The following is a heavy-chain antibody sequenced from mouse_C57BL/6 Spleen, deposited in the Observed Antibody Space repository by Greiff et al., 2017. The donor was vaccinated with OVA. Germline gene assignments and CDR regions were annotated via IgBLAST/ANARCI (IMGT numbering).Heavy chain of an antibody. CDR3: ARMGGYGKGYFDY. CDR1: GYTFTSYG. V-gene: IGHV1-81*01. Sequence: LQESGAELARPGASVKLSCKASGYTFTSYGISWVKQRTGQGLEWIGEIYPRSGNTYYNEKFKGKATLTADKSSSTAYMELRSLTSEDSAVYFCARMGGYGKGYFDYWGQGTTLTVSS. D-gene: IGHD1-1*01. CDR2: IYPRSGNT. J-gene: IGHJ2*01.